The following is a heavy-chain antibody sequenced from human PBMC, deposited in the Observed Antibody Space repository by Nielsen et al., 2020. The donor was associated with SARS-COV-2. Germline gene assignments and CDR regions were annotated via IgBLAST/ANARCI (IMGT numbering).Heavy chain of an antibody. CDR1: GYTFTGYY. CDR3: ARDSSGVDYGDYAGP. V-gene: IGHV1-2*06. CDR2: INPNSGGT. D-gene: IGHD4-17*01. J-gene: IGHJ5*02. Sequence: ASVKVSCKASGYTFTGYYMHWVRQAPGQGLEWMGRINPNSGGTNYAQKFQGRVTMTRDTSISTAYMELSRLRSDGTAVYYCARDSSGVDYGDYAGPWGQGTLVTVSS.